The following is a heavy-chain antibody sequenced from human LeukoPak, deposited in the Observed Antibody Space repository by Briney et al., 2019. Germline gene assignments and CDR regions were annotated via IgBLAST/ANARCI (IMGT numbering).Heavy chain of an antibody. V-gene: IGHV4-34*01. Sequence: SETLSLTCDFYYESLCDYHFSWIRQPPGKGLEWIAEISHDEGTNYNPSLSLKSRVTISLDTSKNQLSLKLTSVTAADTAVYYCARGPDSRKAGYWGPGTLVTVSS. J-gene: IGHJ4*02. D-gene: IGHD1-14*01. CDR3: ARGPDSRKAGY. CDR2: ISHDEGT. CDR1: YESLCDYH.